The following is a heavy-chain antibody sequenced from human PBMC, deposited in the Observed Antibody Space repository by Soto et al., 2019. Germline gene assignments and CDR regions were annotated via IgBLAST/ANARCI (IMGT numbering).Heavy chain of an antibody. J-gene: IGHJ6*02. CDR3: ARAYYDFWSASPEDV. Sequence: QVQLVESGGGVVQPGRSLSLSCAASGFTFSSFALHWVRQAPGKGLECVAVMSYDGNNQYYADSVKGRFTLSRDNSKNTLYLQMNSLRAEDTAVYYCARAYYDFWSASPEDVWGQGTTVTVSS. D-gene: IGHD3-3*01. CDR1: GFTFSSFA. V-gene: IGHV3-30-3*01. CDR2: MSYDGNNQ.